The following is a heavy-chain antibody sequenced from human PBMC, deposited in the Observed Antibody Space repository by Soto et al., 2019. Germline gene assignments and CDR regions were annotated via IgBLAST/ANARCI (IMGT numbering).Heavy chain of an antibody. V-gene: IGHV3-23*01. CDR1: GFTFSKFV. CDR3: TKASPDRHHMDV. J-gene: IGHJ6*02. CDR2: ITETGGDT. Sequence: EVQLLESGGDLVQPGGSLRLSCAASGFTFSKFVMRWVRQTPGKGLEWVSTITETGGDTYYTDCVKGRFTISRDNSKNTLYLQMTSLRAEDTALYYCTKASPDRHHMDVWGQGTTVTVSS.